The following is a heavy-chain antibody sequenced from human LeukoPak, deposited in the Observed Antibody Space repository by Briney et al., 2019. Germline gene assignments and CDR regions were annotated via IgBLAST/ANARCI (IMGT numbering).Heavy chain of an antibody. CDR2: IIPIFGTA. D-gene: IGHD3-10*01. CDR3: ASRYGSGSYIYYYYMDV. J-gene: IGHJ6*03. Sequence: SVKVSCKASGGTFSSYAISWVRQAPGQGLEWMGGIIPIFGTAHYAQKFQGRVTITTDESTSTAYMELSSLRSEDTAVYYCASRYGSGSYIYYYYMDVWGKGTTVTVSS. CDR1: GGTFSSYA. V-gene: IGHV1-69*05.